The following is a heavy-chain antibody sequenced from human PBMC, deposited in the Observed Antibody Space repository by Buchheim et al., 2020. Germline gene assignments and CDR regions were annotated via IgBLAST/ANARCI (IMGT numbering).Heavy chain of an antibody. CDR1: GFTFSTYG. D-gene: IGHD5-24*01. CDR2: ISYDGSNE. Sequence: QVQLVESGGGVVQPGRSLRLSCAASGFTFSTYGMHWVRQAPGKGLEWVAVISYDGSNEYYADSVKGRFTISRDNSKNTLYLQMNSLRAEDTAVYYCAKDGRWLQLGYYFDYWAQGTL. V-gene: IGHV3-30*18. J-gene: IGHJ4*02. CDR3: AKDGRWLQLGYYFDY.